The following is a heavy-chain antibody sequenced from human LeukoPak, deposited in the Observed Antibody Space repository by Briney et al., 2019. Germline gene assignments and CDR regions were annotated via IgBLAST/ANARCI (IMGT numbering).Heavy chain of an antibody. V-gene: IGHV3-49*03. CDR2: IRNRPNGGTT. Sequence: GGSLRLSCTASGFTFGDYAMSWFRQAPGKGLEWVGFIRNRPNGGTTEYAAPVKGRFTISRDDSKSIAYLQMNSLKIEDTAVYYCTRGDYSNYDYWGQGTLVTVSS. D-gene: IGHD4-11*01. J-gene: IGHJ4*02. CDR1: GFTFGDYA. CDR3: TRGDYSNYDY.